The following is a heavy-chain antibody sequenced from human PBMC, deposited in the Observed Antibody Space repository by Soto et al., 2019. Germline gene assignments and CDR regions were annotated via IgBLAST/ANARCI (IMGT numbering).Heavy chain of an antibody. V-gene: IGHV1-69*13. Sequence: SVKVSCKASGGTFSSYAISWVRQAPGQGLEWMGGIIPIFGTANYAQKFQGRVTITADESTSTAYMELSSLRPEDTAVYYCARDTSITGTPGGGNWFDPWGQGTLVTVSS. J-gene: IGHJ5*02. CDR1: GGTFSSYA. CDR3: ARDTSITGTPGGGNWFDP. D-gene: IGHD1-7*01. CDR2: IIPIFGTA.